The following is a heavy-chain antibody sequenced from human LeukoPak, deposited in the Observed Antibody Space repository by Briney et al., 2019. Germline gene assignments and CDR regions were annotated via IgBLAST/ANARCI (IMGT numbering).Heavy chain of an antibody. D-gene: IGHD2-2*01. CDR2: IIPIFGTA. CDR1: GGTFSSYA. CDR3: ARGGDIAVVPAAMVGP. Sequence: SVKVSCKASGGTFSSYAISWVRQAPGQGLEWMGGIIPIFGTANYAQKFQGRVTITADESTSTAYMELSSLRSEDTAVYYCARGGDIAVVPAAMVGPWGQGTLVTVSS. J-gene: IGHJ5*02. V-gene: IGHV1-69*13.